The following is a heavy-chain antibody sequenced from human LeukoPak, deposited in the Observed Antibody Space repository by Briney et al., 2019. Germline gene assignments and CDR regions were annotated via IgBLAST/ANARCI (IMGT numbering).Heavy chain of an antibody. D-gene: IGHD3-3*01. CDR2: ISSSSTI. CDR3: ATGGRSGVALEQ. CDR1: GFTFSSYS. J-gene: IGHJ4*02. Sequence: PGGSLRLSCAASGFTFSSYSMNWVRQAPGKGLEWVSYISSSSTIYYADSVKGRFTISRDNSKTTLFLQMNSLKAEDTAVYYCATGGRSGVALEQWGQGTLVTVSS. V-gene: IGHV3-48*01.